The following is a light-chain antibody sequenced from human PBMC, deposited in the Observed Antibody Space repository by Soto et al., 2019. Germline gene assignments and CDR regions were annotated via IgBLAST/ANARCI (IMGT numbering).Light chain of an antibody. J-gene: IGKJ4*01. CDR3: QQRRSWPPT. Sequence: ILLTQSPTTLSLSPGDRATLSCRASQSVHRYLAWYQQKPGQAPRLLMYEASNRATGIPATFSANGSGTDFTLTITNLEPEDFAAYYCQQRRSWPPTFGRGTKVDIK. V-gene: IGKV3-11*01. CDR2: EAS. CDR1: QSVHRY.